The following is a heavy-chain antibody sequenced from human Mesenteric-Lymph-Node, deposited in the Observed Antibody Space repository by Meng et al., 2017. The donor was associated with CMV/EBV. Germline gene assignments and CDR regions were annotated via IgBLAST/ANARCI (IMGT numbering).Heavy chain of an antibody. Sequence: SETLSLTCTVSGGSVSSDSSYWSWIRQPPGKGLEWIGYIYDIGKTKYNPLLQSRVTTSVDTSKNQFSLNVRSVTAADSAIYYCASVALSTSLFPRSFDYWGQGTLVTVSS. D-gene: IGHD6-13*01. CDR1: GGSVSSDSSY. J-gene: IGHJ4*02. V-gene: IGHV4-61*01. CDR3: ASVALSTSLFPRSFDY. CDR2: IYDIGKT.